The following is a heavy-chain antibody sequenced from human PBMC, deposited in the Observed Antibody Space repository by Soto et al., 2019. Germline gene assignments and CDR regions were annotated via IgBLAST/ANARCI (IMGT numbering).Heavy chain of an antibody. Sequence: GGSLRLSCAASGFTFSGSAMHWVRQASGKGLEWVGRIRSKANSYATAYAASVKGRFTISRDDSKNTTYLQMNSLKTGDTAVYYCTSYTWCMLRNSGGSCYDEGYYYYMDVWGKGTTVTVSS. J-gene: IGHJ6*03. CDR3: TSYTWCMLRNSGGSCYDEGYYYYMDV. CDR1: GFTFSGSA. V-gene: IGHV3-73*01. D-gene: IGHD2-15*01. CDR2: IRSKANSYAT.